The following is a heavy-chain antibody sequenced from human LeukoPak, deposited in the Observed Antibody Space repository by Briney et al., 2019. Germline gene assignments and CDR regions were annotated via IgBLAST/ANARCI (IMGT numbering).Heavy chain of an antibody. J-gene: IGHJ4*02. D-gene: IGHD1-26*01. V-gene: IGHV3-48*02. CDR1: GFTFSSYN. CDR2: ISSSGSTI. Sequence: GGSLRLSCAASGFTFSSYNMNWVRQAPGKGLEWVSDISSSGSTIYFADSVKGRFTISRDNAKNSLFLQMNNLRDEDTAVYYCVRGWRSNSFDYWGQGTLVTVSS. CDR3: VRGWRSNSFDY.